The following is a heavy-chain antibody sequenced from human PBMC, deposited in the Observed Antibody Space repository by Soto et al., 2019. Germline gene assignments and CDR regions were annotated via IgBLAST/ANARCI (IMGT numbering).Heavy chain of an antibody. V-gene: IGHV3-33*01. CDR1: GFIFSTYN. J-gene: IGHJ6*01. CDR3: ARDDYGMDV. CDR2: IWYDGSKK. Sequence: QVQLVESGGGVVQPGRSLRLSCAASGFIFSTYNIHWVRQAPGKGLEWVAVIWYDGSKKYYADSMKGRFTISRDNSKNTVYLQMNILRAEDTAVYYCARDDYGMDVWGQGTTVTVSS.